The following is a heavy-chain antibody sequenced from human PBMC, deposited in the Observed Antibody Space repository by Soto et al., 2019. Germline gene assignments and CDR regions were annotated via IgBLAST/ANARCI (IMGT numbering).Heavy chain of an antibody. D-gene: IGHD2-21*02. J-gene: IGHJ6*02. CDR2: IIPIFGTA. V-gene: IGHV1-69*13. Sequence: ASVKVSCKASGYTFTSYTISWVRQAPGQGLEWMGGIIPIFGTANYAQKFQGRVTITADESTSTAYMELSSLRSEDTAVYYCARDRGGNSGYYYYGMDVWGQGTTVTVSS. CDR3: ARDRGGNSGYYYYGMDV. CDR1: GYTFTSYT.